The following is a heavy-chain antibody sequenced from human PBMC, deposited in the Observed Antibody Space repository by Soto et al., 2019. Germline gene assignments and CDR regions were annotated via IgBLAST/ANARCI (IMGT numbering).Heavy chain of an antibody. D-gene: IGHD6-19*01. Sequence: QVQLVQSGAEVKKPGSSVKVSCKASGGTFSSYAISWVRQAPGQGLEWMGGIIPIFGTANYAQKYQGRVTITADESTSPAYREMSSLRSEDTDVYYCARASIAVAGTQGDYGMDVWGQGTTVTVSS. CDR2: IIPIFGTA. V-gene: IGHV1-69*12. CDR3: ARASIAVAGTQGDYGMDV. J-gene: IGHJ6*02. CDR1: GGTFSSYA.